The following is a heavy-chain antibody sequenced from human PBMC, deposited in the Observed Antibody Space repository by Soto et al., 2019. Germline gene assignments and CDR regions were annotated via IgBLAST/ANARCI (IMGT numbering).Heavy chain of an antibody. CDR1: GFTFSSYG. V-gene: IGHV3-30*18. CDR2: ISYEGSNK. CDR3: ANSIRYCSSTSCYARRYYYYYGMDV. Sequence: PGGSLRLSCAASGFTFSSYGMHWVRQAPGKGLEWVAVISYEGSNKYYADSVKGRFTISRDNSKNTLYLQMNSLRAEDTAVYYCANSIRYCSSTSCYARRYYYYYGMDVWGQGTTVTVSS. D-gene: IGHD2-2*01. J-gene: IGHJ6*02.